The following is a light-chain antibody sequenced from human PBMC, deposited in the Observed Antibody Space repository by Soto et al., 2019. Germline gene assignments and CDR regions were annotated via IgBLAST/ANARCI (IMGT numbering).Light chain of an antibody. J-gene: IGLJ1*01. CDR2: EVS. V-gene: IGLV2-14*01. CDR1: SSDIGVYNY. Sequence: QSALTQPASVSGSPGQSITISCNGTSSDIGVYNYVSWYQHHPGKAPKLMIYEVSNRPSGVSNRFSGSKSGNTASLTISGLQAEDEADYYCNSFTGSSTLVFGSGTKLTVL. CDR3: NSFTGSSTLV.